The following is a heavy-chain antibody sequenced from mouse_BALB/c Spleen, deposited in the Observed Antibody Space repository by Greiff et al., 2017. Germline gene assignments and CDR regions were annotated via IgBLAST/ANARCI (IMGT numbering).Heavy chain of an antibody. CDR3: ARYDGYYYYAMDY. Sequence: VQLKQSGPELVKPGASVKMSCKASGYTFTSYVMHWVKQKPGQGLEWIGYINPYNDGTKYNEKFKGKATLTSDKSSSTAYMELSSLTSEDSAVYYCARYDGYYYYAMDYWGQGTSVTVSS. V-gene: IGHV1-14*01. CDR2: INPYNDGT. CDR1: GYTFTSYV. J-gene: IGHJ4*01. D-gene: IGHD2-3*01.